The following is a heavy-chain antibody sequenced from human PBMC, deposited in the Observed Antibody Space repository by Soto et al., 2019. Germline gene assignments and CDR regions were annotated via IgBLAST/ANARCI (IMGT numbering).Heavy chain of an antibody. V-gene: IGHV3-15*01. CDR2: IKSKTDGGTT. J-gene: IGHJ4*02. CDR3: TTPTVVTPADY. CDR1: GFTFSNAW. D-gene: IGHD2-21*02. Sequence: EVQLVESGGGLVKPGGSLRLSCAASGFTFSNAWMSWVRQAPGKGLEWVGRIKSKTDGGTTDYAAPVKGRFTISRDDSNNTLYLQMNSLKTEDTAVYYCTTPTVVTPADYWGQGTLVTVSS.